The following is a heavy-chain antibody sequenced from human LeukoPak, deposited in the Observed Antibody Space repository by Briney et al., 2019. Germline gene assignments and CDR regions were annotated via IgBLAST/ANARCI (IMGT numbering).Heavy chain of an antibody. CDR2: ISTSGST. V-gene: IGHV4-4*09. J-gene: IGHJ4*02. Sequence: SETLSLTYAVSAASISNYYWSWIRQAPGKGLEWIGYISTSGSTNYNPSLKSRVSISLDTSKNRFSLNLNFVTAADTAVYYCASPRSGYRYTFDYWGQGALVTVSS. CDR1: AASISNYY. CDR3: ASPRSGYRYTFDY. D-gene: IGHD3-22*01.